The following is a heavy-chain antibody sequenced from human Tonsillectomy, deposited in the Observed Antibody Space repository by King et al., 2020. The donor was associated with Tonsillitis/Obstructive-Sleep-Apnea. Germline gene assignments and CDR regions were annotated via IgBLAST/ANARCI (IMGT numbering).Heavy chain of an antibody. CDR1: GFTFDDYG. D-gene: IGHD3-9*01. Sequence: VQLVESGGGVVRPGGSLRLSCAASGFTFDDYGMSWVRQAPGKGLEWVSGINWNGGSTGYADSVKGRFTISRDNAKNSLYLQMNSLRAEDTALYYCARGYYDIVTGHYYYYYYMDVWGKGTTVTVSS. J-gene: IGHJ6*03. CDR3: ARGYYDIVTGHYYYYYYMDV. V-gene: IGHV3-20*04. CDR2: INWNGGST.